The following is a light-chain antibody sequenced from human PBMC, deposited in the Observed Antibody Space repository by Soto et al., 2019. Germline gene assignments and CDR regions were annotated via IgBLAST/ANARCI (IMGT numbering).Light chain of an antibody. CDR2: AAS. V-gene: IGKV1-8*01. J-gene: IGKJ4*01. CDR1: QGISSY. Sequence: AIRMTQSPSSFSASTGDRVTITCRASQGISSYLAWYQQKPGKAPKLLIYAASTLQSGVPSRFSGSGSGTDFTLTICCLQSEDFATYFCQQYYSYPLTFGGGNKVEIK. CDR3: QQYYSYPLT.